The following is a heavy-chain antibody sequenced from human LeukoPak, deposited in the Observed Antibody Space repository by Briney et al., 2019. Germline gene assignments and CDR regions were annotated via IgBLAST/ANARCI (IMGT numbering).Heavy chain of an antibody. J-gene: IGHJ4*02. CDR1: GSTFSNAW. CDR3: TTLNRGYCSSTSCEVLVDY. V-gene: IGHV3-15*07. D-gene: IGHD2-2*01. CDR2: IKSKTDGGTT. Sequence: PGGSLRLSCAASGSTFSNAWMNWVRQAPGKGLKWVGRIKSKTDGGTTDYAAPVKGRFTISRDDSKNTLYLQMNSLKTEDTAVYYCTTLNRGYCSSTSCEVLVDYWGQGTLVTVSS.